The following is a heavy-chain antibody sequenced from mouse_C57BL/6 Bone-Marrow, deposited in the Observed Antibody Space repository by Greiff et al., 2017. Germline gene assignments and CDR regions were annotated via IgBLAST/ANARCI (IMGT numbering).Heavy chain of an antibody. Sequence: VQLQQSGAELARPGASVKLSCKASGYTFTSYGISWVKQRTGQGLEWIGEIYPRSGNTYYNEKFKGKATLTADKSSSTAYMELRRLTSEDSAVYFCATRREAYWGQGTLVTVSA. V-gene: IGHV1-81*01. J-gene: IGHJ3*01. CDR2: IYPRSGNT. CDR3: ATRREAY. D-gene: IGHD2-12*01. CDR1: GYTFTSYG.